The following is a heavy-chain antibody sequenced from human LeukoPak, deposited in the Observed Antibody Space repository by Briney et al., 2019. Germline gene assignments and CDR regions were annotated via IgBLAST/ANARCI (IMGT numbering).Heavy chain of an antibody. V-gene: IGHV4-34*01. D-gene: IGHD1-26*01. CDR2: INHSGST. CDR1: GGSFSGYY. Sequence: SETLSLTCAVYGGSFSGYYWSWIRQPPGKGLEWIGEINHSGSTNYNPSLKSRVTISVDTSKNQFSLKLSSVTAADTAVYYCAREVGATRSYYYYGMDVWGQGTTVTVSS. CDR3: AREVGATRSYYYYGMDV. J-gene: IGHJ6*02.